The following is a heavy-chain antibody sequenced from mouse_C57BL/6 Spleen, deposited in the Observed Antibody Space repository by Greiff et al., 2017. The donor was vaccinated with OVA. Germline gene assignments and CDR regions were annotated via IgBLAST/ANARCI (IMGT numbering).Heavy chain of an antibody. Sequence: VQLQQPGAELVKPGASVKLSCKASGYTFTSYWMHWVKQRPGQGLEWIGMIHPNSGSTNYNEKFKSKATLTVDKSSSTAYMQLSSLTSEDSAVYYCARDRGYGSSYWYFDVWGTGTTVTVSS. CDR3: ARDRGYGSSYWYFDV. V-gene: IGHV1-64*01. CDR1: GYTFTSYW. CDR2: IHPNSGST. D-gene: IGHD1-1*01. J-gene: IGHJ1*03.